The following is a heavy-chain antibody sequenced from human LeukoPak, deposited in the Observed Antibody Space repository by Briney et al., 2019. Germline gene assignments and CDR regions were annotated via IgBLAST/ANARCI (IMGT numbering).Heavy chain of an antibody. D-gene: IGHD6-13*01. V-gene: IGHV3-21*01. CDR3: AREAYSSSWSGGRFDY. CDR1: GFTFSSYG. CDR2: ISSSSSYI. Sequence: GGSLRLSCAASGFTFSSYGMNWVRQAPGKGLEWVSSISSSSSYIYYADSVKGRFTISRDNAKNSLYLQMNSLRAEDTAVYYCAREAYSSSWSGGRFDYWGQGTLVTVSS. J-gene: IGHJ4*02.